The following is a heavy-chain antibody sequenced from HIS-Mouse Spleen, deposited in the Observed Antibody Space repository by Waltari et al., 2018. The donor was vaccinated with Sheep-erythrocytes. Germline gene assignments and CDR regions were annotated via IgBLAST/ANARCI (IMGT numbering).Heavy chain of an antibody. J-gene: IGHJ3*02. CDR3: ARAISSADAFDI. CDR1: GFTFSSYA. V-gene: IGHV3-64*01. D-gene: IGHD3-16*02. Sequence: EVQLVESGGGLVQPGGSLRLSCAASGFTFSSYAMHCVRQAPGQGMEYVSGISGNGGSTYYANSVKGRFTISRDNSKNTLYLQMNSLRAEDTAVYYCARAISSADAFDIWGQGTMVTVSS. CDR2: ISGNGGST.